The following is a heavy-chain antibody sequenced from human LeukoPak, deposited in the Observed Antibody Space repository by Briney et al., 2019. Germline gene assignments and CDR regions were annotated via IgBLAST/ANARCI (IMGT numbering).Heavy chain of an antibody. J-gene: IGHJ4*02. CDR3: ARVGVRYSSGGTFDY. V-gene: IGHV3-30-3*01. D-gene: IGHD6-19*01. Sequence: GSLRLSCAASGFTFSSYAMHWVRQAPGKGLEWVAVISYDGSNKYYADSVKGRFTISRDNSKNTLYLQMNSLRAEDTAVYYCARVGVRYSSGGTFDYWGQGTLVTVSS. CDR1: GFTFSSYA. CDR2: ISYDGSNK.